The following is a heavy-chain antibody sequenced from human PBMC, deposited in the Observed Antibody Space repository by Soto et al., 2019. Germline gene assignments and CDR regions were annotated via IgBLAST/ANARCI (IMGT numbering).Heavy chain of an antibody. CDR1: GDTFKSDG. V-gene: IGHV1-18*01. D-gene: IGHD5-12*01. CDR3: AKDLKERDGYNLEGDE. J-gene: IGHJ4*02. CDR2: ISSYSADR. Sequence: ASVKVSCKASGDTFKSDGFSWLRQAPGQGLEFVGWISSYSADRKYAQKFQDRVTMTTDPSTSTAYMEMRNLRSDDTAVYFCAKDLKERDGYNLEGDEWGQGTLVTVSS.